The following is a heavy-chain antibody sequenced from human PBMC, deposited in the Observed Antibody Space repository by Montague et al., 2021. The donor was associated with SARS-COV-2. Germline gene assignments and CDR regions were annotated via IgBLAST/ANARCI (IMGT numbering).Heavy chain of an antibody. Sequence: SETLSLTCTVSDGSISSYYWSWIRQPPGKGLEWIGYIYYSGSTNYNPSLKSRVTISVDTSKNQLFLKLSSVTAADTAVYYCARHALNEYSSAWAFGFDYWGQGTLVTVSS. CDR3: ARHALNEYSSAWAFGFDY. CDR1: DGSISSYY. CDR2: IYYSGST. J-gene: IGHJ4*02. V-gene: IGHV4-59*08. D-gene: IGHD6-6*01.